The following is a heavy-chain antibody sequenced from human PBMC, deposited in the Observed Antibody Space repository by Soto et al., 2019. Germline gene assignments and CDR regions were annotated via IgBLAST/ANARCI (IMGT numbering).Heavy chain of an antibody. J-gene: IGHJ5*02. CDR2: FDPEDGET. D-gene: IGHD3-22*01. V-gene: IGHV1-24*01. CDR1: GYTLTELS. CDR3: ATLRLEAYYDTSGYYYWFDP. Sequence: ASVKVSCKVSGYTLTELSMHWVRQAPGKGLEWMGGFDPEDGETIYAQKFQARVTMTEDTSTDTAYMELSSLRSEDTAVYYCATLRLEAYYDTSGYYYWFDPWGQGTLVTVSS.